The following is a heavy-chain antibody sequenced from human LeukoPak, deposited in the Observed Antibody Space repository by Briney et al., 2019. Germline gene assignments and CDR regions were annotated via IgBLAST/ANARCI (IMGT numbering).Heavy chain of an antibody. J-gene: IGHJ4*02. CDR1: GFTFSSYG. CDR2: ISYDGSNK. D-gene: IGHD6-19*01. CDR3: AKDSPQWLAHFDY. Sequence: GRSLRLSCAASGFTFSSYGMHWVRQAPGKGLEWVAVISYDGSNKYYADSVKGRFTISRDNSKNTLYLQMNSLRAEDTAVYYCAKDSPQWLAHFDYWGRGTLVTISS. V-gene: IGHV3-30*18.